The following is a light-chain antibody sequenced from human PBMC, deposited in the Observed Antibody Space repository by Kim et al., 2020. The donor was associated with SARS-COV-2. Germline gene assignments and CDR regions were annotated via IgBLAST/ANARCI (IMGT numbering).Light chain of an antibody. Sequence: EIVLTQSPGTLSLSPGERATLSCRASQSVRSSYLAWYQQKPGQAPRLLIYGASSRATVIPDRFSGSGSGTDFTLTISRLEPEDFAVYYCQQYSSTPYTFGQGTKLEIK. J-gene: IGKJ2*01. CDR3: QQYSSTPYT. V-gene: IGKV3-20*01. CDR2: GAS. CDR1: QSVRSSY.